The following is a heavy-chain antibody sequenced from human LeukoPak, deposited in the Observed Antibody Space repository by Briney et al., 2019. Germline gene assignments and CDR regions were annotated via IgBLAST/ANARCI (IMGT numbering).Heavy chain of an antibody. D-gene: IGHD6-13*01. J-gene: IGHJ4*02. CDR3: AREGSKAPPR. CDR2: IYYSGSN. CDR1: GGSISSYY. V-gene: IGHV4-59*01. Sequence: PSETLSLTCTVSGGSISSYYWSWIRRPPGKGLEWIGYIYYSGSNNYNPSLKSRVTISVDTSKNQFSLKLSSVTAADTAVYYCAREGSKAPPRWGQGTLVTVSS.